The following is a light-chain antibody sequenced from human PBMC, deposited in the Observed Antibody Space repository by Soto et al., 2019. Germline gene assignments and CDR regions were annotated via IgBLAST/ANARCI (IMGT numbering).Light chain of an antibody. CDR2: AAS. J-gene: IGKJ5*01. Sequence: EIVLTQSPGTLSLSPGERATLSCRASQSVSVNSLAWYQQKGGQAPRLLIYAASTRATGVPDRFSGTGSGTDFTLTISRLEPEDFAVYYCQQYGSSPPITFVQGTRLEIK. CDR1: QSVSVNS. CDR3: QQYGSSPPIT. V-gene: IGKV3-20*01.